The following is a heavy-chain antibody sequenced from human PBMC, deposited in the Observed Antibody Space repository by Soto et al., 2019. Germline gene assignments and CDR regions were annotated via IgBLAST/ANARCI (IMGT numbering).Heavy chain of an antibody. CDR1: GGSISSSSHY. J-gene: IGHJ4*02. Sequence: LALTCTVSGGSISSSSHYWGWIRQPPGQGLEWIGTIYYSGSPYYSPSLKSRVTISVDSSKNQFSLKLSSVTAADTAVYYCARHCDILVYYPRRLGVFAFRAPGALVPVSS. CDR2: IYYSGSP. V-gene: IGHV4-39*01. D-gene: IGHD3-22*01. CDR3: ARHCDILVYYPRRLGVFAF.